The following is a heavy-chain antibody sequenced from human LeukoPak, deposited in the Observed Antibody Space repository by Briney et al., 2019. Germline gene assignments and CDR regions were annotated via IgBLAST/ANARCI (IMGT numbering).Heavy chain of an antibody. CDR1: GDSISSGGYH. CDR3: ARDYGDYFRWFDP. CDR2: ISYSGIT. D-gene: IGHD4-17*01. V-gene: IGHV4-31*03. Sequence: PSQTLSLTCTVSGDSISSGGYHWTWIRQHPGKGLERIGYISYSGITYYNPSLKSRVNISMDTSKNQFSLSLTSVTAADTAVYFCARDYGDYFRWFDPWGQGTLVTVPS. J-gene: IGHJ5*02.